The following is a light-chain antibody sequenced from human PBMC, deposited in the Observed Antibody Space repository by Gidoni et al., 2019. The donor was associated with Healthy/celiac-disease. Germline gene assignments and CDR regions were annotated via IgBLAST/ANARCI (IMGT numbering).Light chain of an antibody. Sequence: DIQMTQSPSSLSASVGDRVTITCRASQGISNYLALYQQQQGKVPKRLIYAESTLQSGVLSRLCGSGSWTNVTLIISSRLAEDVFTYYCQKYNSACQRTFGGGTKVEIK. V-gene: IGKV1-27*01. CDR2: AES. CDR3: QKYNSACQRT. J-gene: IGKJ4*01. CDR1: QGISNY.